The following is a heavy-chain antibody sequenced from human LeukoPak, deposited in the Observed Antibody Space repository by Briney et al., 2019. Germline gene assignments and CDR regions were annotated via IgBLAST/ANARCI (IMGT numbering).Heavy chain of an antibody. V-gene: IGHV1-18*01. CDR3: ARGRPYYYDSSGYSDY. CDR1: GYTFINYD. J-gene: IGHJ4*02. Sequence: ASVKVSCKASGYTFINYDIRWVRQAPGQGLEWMGWISAYNGNTNYAQKFQGRVTMTTDTSTSTAYMELRSLRSDDTAVYYCARGRPYYYDSSGYSDYWGQGTLVTVSS. CDR2: ISAYNGNT. D-gene: IGHD3-22*01.